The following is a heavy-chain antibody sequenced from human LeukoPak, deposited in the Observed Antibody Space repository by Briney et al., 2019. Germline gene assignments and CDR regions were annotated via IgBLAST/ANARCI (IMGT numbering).Heavy chain of an antibody. J-gene: IGHJ6*02. V-gene: IGHV5-10-1*01. CDR1: GYTFTSYW. CDR2: IDPSDSYT. D-gene: IGHD6-13*01. Sequence: GESVKISCQGSGYTFTSYWISWVRQMPGGGLEWMGRIDPSDSYTNYSPSFQGHVTISADKSITTAYLQWSSLKASDTAIYYCTGHPGIASDLGVWGQGTTVTVSS. CDR3: TGHPGIASDLGV.